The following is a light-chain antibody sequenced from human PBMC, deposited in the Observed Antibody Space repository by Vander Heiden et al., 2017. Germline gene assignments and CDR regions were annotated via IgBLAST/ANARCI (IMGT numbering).Light chain of an antibody. J-gene: IGKJ2*01. CDR3: QQYDSPTYT. Sequence: DIVMTHSPYSLALSLGERATINCKSSQSVLYSSNNKNYLAWYQQKPGQPPKLLIYWASTREAGVPDRFSGRGSGTDFTLTISSLQAEDVAVYYCQQYDSPTYTFGQGTKLEIK. CDR1: QSVLYSSNNKNY. CDR2: WAS. V-gene: IGKV4-1*01.